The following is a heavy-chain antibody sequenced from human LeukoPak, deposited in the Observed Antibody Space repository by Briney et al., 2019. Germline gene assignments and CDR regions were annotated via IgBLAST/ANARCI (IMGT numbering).Heavy chain of an antibody. V-gene: IGHV3-7*03. CDR3: ARGGGLDV. Sequence: GGSLRISCAASGFTFSSYCMRWARQAPGKGLEWVASINHNGNVNYYVDSVKGRFTISRDNAKNSLYLQMSNLRAEDTAVYFCARGGGLDVWGQGATVTVSS. D-gene: IGHD3-16*01. J-gene: IGHJ6*02. CDR1: GFTFSSYC. CDR2: INHNGNVN.